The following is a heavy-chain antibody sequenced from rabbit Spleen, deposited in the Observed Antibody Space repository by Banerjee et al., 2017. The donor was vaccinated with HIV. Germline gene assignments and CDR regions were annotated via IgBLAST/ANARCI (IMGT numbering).Heavy chain of an antibody. CDR2: IDTSAGDT. D-gene: IGHD1-1*01. CDR3: ARNYVNAFDP. V-gene: IGHV1S45*01. J-gene: IGHJ2*01. CDR1: GFSFSDRDV. Sequence: QEQLTETGGGLVKPEGSLTLTCKASGFSFSDRDVMCWVRQAPGKGLQWIACIDTSAGDTDYANWPKGRFTISKASSTTVTLQMTSLTAADTATYFCARNYVNAFDPWGQGTLVTV.